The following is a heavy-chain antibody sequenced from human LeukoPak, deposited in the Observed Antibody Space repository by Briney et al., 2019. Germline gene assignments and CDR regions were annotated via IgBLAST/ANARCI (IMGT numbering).Heavy chain of an antibody. V-gene: IGHV5-51*01. CDR3: ARLSGFYDSTAGYIDY. CDR1: GYSFPSYW. Sequence: GESLTISCEGSGYSFPSYWIGWVRQMPGKGLEWMGIIYPGDSDTKYSPSFQGQVTISADRSISTAYLQWNSLQASDTAMYFCARLSGFYDSTAGYIDYWGQGILVTVSS. D-gene: IGHD3-22*01. CDR2: IYPGDSDT. J-gene: IGHJ4*02.